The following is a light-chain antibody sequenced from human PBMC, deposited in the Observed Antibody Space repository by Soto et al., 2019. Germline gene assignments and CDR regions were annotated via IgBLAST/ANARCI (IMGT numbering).Light chain of an antibody. V-gene: IGKV3-11*01. Sequence: EVVLTQFPVNLSLSPGEGATLSCRASQSVSTFLAWYQQKPGQAPRLLIYDASKSAAGIPARFSGSGSGTAFTLTIGSLLSEDSAVYYCQQRPNWPRGTFGQGTKLEIK. J-gene: IGKJ2*01. CDR2: DAS. CDR3: QQRPNWPRGT. CDR1: QSVSTF.